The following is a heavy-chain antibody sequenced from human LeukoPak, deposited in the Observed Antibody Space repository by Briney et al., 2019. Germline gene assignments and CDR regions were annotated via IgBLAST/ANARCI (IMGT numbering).Heavy chain of an antibody. Sequence: SQTLSLTCTVSGGSISSGGYYWSWIRQHPGKGLEWIGYIYYSGSTYYNPSLKSRVTISVDTSKNQFSLKLSSVTAADTAVYYCVRHSSAWYDLDYWGQGTLVTVSS. CDR3: VRHSSAWYDLDY. D-gene: IGHD6-19*01. CDR1: GGSISSGGYY. CDR2: IYYSGST. V-gene: IGHV4-31*03. J-gene: IGHJ4*02.